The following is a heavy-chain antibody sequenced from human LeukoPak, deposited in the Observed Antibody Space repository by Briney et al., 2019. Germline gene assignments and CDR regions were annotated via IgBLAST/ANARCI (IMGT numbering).Heavy chain of an antibody. CDR1: GFTFSSYS. CDR2: ISSSSSTI. V-gene: IGHV3-48*02. J-gene: IGHJ4*02. D-gene: IGHD6-13*01. CDR3: ATSSRYSSSWYGPYYFDY. Sequence: PGGSLRLSCAASGFTFSSYSMNWVRQAPGKGLEWVSYISSSSSTIYYAASVKGRFTISRDNAKNSLYLQMNSLGDEDTAVYYCATSSRYSSSWYGPYYFDYWGQGTLVTVSS.